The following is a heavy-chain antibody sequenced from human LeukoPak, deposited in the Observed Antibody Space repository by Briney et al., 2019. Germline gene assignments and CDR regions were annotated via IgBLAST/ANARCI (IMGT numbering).Heavy chain of an antibody. V-gene: IGHV1-69-2*01. CDR3: AMLVGENWFDP. CDR2: VDPEDGET. J-gene: IGHJ5*02. D-gene: IGHD3-16*01. Sequence: ASVKVSCKVSGYTFTDYYMHWVQQAPGKGLEWMGLVDPEDGETIYAEKFQGRVTITADTSTDTAYMELSSLRSEGTAVYYCAMLVGENWFDPWGQGTLVTVSS. CDR1: GYTFTDYY.